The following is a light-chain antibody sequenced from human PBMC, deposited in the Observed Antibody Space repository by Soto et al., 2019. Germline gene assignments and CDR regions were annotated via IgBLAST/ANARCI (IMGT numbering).Light chain of an antibody. CDR3: ASYTSSSTYL. V-gene: IGLV2-14*03. CDR1: SDDVGGYDF. Sequence: QSVLTQPASMSGSPGQSITISCTGTSDDVGGYDFVSWYQQHPGKVPRLIIYDFIKRPSGVSHRFSGSKSGNTASLTISGLQIEDEADYYCASYTSSSTYLFGGGTKVTVL. J-gene: IGLJ3*02. CDR2: DFI.